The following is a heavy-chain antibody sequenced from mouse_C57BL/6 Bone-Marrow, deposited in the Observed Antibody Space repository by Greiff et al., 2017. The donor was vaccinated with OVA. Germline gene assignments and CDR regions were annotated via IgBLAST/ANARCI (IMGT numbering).Heavy chain of an antibody. CDR3: ARPGYYGSSPFDY. CDR2: ISSGSSTI. D-gene: IGHD1-1*01. J-gene: IGHJ2*01. CDR1: GFTFSDYG. V-gene: IGHV5-17*01. Sequence: DVHLVESGGGLVKPGGSLKLSCAASGFTFSDYGMHWVRQAPEKGLEWVAYISSGSSTIYYADTLKGRFTISRDNAKNTLFLQMTSLRSEDTAMYYCARPGYYGSSPFDYWGQGTTLTVSS.